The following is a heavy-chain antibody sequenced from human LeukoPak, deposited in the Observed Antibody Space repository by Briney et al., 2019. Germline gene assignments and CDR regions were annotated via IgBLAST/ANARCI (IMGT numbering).Heavy chain of an antibody. V-gene: IGHV4-34*01. CDR1: GGSFSGYY. D-gene: IGHD3-3*01. CDR3: AGVRYDFWSGQYDY. CDR2: INHSGST. Sequence: SETLSLTCAVNGGSFSGYYWSWIRQPPGKGLEWIGEINHSGSTNYNPSLKSRVTISVDTSKNQFSLKLSSVTAADTAVYYCAGVRYDFWSGQYDYWGQGTLVTVSS. J-gene: IGHJ4*02.